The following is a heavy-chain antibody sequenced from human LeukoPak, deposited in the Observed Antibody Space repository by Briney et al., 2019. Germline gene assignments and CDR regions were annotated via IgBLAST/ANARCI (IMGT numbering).Heavy chain of an antibody. V-gene: IGHV1-69*13. CDR1: GYTINSYA. J-gene: IGHJ4*02. D-gene: IGHD3-10*01. Sequence: GASVKVSCKASGYTINSYAMNWVRQAPGQGLEWMGGIIPIFGTANYAQKFQGRVTITADESTSTAYMELSSLRSEDTAVYYCARGTDGSGSYFRSRVPHYFDYWGQGTLVTVSS. CDR2: IIPIFGTA. CDR3: ARGTDGSGSYFRSRVPHYFDY.